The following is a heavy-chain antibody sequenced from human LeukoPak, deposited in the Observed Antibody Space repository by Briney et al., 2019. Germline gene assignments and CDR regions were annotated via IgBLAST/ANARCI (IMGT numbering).Heavy chain of an antibody. Sequence: PGGSLRLSCAASGFTFNSYAMSWVPQAPGKGLEWVSAISGSGGSTYYADSVKGRFTISRDNFKNTVYLQMNSLRAADTAVYYCAKGARELPTLNWFDPWGQGTLVSVSS. CDR1: GFTFNSYA. D-gene: IGHD1-26*01. CDR2: ISGSGGST. CDR3: AKGARELPTLNWFDP. V-gene: IGHV3-23*01. J-gene: IGHJ5*02.